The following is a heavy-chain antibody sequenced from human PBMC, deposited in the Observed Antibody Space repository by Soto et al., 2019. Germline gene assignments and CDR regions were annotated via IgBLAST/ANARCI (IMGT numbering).Heavy chain of an antibody. CDR2: ISGSGDST. Sequence: GGSLRLSCAASGITFSSYAMNWVRQAPGKGLEWVSVISGSGDSTYYADSVKGRFTISRDNSKNTLYLQMNSLRAEDTAVYYCAFGGRGGYFRSWAQGTLVTVSS. J-gene: IGHJ5*02. CDR3: AFGGRGGYFRS. CDR1: GITFSSYA. V-gene: IGHV3-23*01. D-gene: IGHD3-10*01.